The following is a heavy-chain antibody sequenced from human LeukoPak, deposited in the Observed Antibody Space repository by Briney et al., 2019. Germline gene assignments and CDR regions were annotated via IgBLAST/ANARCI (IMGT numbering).Heavy chain of an antibody. Sequence: ASVKVSCKASGYTFTSYAMHWVRQAPGQRLEWMGWINAGNGNTKYPQKFQGRVTITRDTSASTAYMELSSLRSEDTAVYYCARGRYCSSTSCYKPTIPRFDPWGQGTLVTVSS. J-gene: IGHJ5*02. CDR1: GYTFTSYA. V-gene: IGHV1-3*01. CDR3: ARGRYCSSTSCYKPTIPRFDP. CDR2: INAGNGNT. D-gene: IGHD2-2*02.